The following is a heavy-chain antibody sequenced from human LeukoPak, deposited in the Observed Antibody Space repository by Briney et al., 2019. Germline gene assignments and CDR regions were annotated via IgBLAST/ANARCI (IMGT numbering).Heavy chain of an antibody. Sequence: SETLSLTCTVSGGSISSYYWSWIRQPAGKGLEWIGRIYTSGSTNYNPSLKSRVTISVDTSKNQFSLKLSSVTAADTAVYYCARASSTQYYYDSSGYYFGLDYWGQGTLVTVSS. D-gene: IGHD3-22*01. CDR1: GGSISSYY. V-gene: IGHV4-4*07. J-gene: IGHJ4*02. CDR3: ARASSTQYYYDSSGYYFGLDY. CDR2: IYTSGST.